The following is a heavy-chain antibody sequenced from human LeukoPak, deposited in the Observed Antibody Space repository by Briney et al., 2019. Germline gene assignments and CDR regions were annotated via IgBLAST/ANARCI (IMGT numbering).Heavy chain of an antibody. Sequence: GGSLRLSCAASGFTFSSYAMSWVHQAPGKGLEWVSAISGSGGSTYYADFVKGRFTISRDNSKNTLYLQMNSLRAEDTAVYYCAKGGTGYYTLLFVHWGQGILVTVSS. D-gene: IGHD3/OR15-3a*01. CDR2: ISGSGGST. CDR1: GFTFSSYA. CDR3: AKGGTGYYTLLFVH. J-gene: IGHJ4*02. V-gene: IGHV3-23*01.